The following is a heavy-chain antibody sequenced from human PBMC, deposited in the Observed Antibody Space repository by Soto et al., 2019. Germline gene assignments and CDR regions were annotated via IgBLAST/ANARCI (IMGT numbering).Heavy chain of an antibody. CDR3: AKDLDYGILTGFTSGIYFDY. J-gene: IGHJ4*02. Sequence: GGSLRLSCAASGFTFSSYAMSWVRQAPGKGLEWVSAISGSGGSTYYADSVKGRFTISRDNSENTLYLQMNSLRAEDTAVYYCAKDLDYGILTGFTSGIYFDYWGQGTLVTVSS. V-gene: IGHV3-23*01. CDR2: ISGSGGST. D-gene: IGHD3-9*01. CDR1: GFTFSSYA.